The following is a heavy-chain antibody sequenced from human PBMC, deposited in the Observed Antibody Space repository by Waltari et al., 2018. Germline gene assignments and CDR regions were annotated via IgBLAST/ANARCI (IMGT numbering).Heavy chain of an antibody. CDR2: INHSGST. V-gene: IGHV4-34*01. CDR3: ARGVWRRGVWVFDY. J-gene: IGHJ4*02. Sequence: QVQLQQWGAGLLKPSETLSLTCAVYGGSFSGYYWSWIRPPPGKGLEWIGEINHSGSTNYNPSLKSRVTISVDTSKNQFSLKLSSVTAADTAVYYCARGVWRRGVWVFDYWGQGTLVTVSS. CDR1: GGSFSGYY. D-gene: IGHD3-10*01.